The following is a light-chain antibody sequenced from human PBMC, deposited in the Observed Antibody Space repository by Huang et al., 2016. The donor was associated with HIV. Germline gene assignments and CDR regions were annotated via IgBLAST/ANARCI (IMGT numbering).Light chain of an antibody. V-gene: IGKV3-15*01. CDR3: QQFNNWPRT. CDR2: DAS. CDR1: QRVSNN. J-gene: IGKJ2*01. Sequence: EIVMTQSPATLSVSPGERATLSCRASQRVSNNLAWYQQKPGRAPRLLVYDASTRATGIPARFGGSGSGTEFTLTISSLQSEDFAVYFCQQFNNWPRTFGQGTKLEIK.